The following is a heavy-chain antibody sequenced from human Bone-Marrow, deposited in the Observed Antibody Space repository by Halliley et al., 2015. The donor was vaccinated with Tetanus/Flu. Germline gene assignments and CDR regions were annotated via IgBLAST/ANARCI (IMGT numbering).Heavy chain of an antibody. J-gene: IGHJ2*01. V-gene: IGHV3-21*01. CDR1: GFDFSGYS. CDR3: VGEILLRRGQGQLAGWYFDL. Sequence: SLRLSCEASGFDFSGYSMNWVRQAPGKGLEWVSSISSGNTYIFYADSVKGRFTVSRDNAKNSLSLQMSGLRADDTAVYYCVGEILLRRGQGQLAGWYFDLWGRGTLVAVSS. CDR2: ISSGNTYI. D-gene: IGHD1-1*01.